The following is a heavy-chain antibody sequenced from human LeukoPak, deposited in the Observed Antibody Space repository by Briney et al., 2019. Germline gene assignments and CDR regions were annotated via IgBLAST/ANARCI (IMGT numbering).Heavy chain of an antibody. D-gene: IGHD1-1*01. CDR1: GGSISSGSYY. CDR2: IYTSGST. CDR3: ARGLNWNDVDYAFDI. J-gene: IGHJ3*02. Sequence: SETLSLTCTVSGGSISSGSYYWSWIRQPAAKGLEWIGRIYTSGSTNYHPSLKSRVTISVDTSKNQFSLKLSSVPAADTAVYYCARGLNWNDVDYAFDIWGQGTMVTVSS. V-gene: IGHV4-61*02.